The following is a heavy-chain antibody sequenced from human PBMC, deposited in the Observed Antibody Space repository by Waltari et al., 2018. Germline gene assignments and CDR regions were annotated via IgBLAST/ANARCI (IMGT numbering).Heavy chain of an antibody. Sequence: QLQLQESASGLVKPSQTLTLRCAVSGGSNTSGRYSWSWIRQPPGKGLEWIGYIYQTGSTYHNPSLKSRVTKSVDRSENQFSLKLRSLTAADTAVYYCARGEYDSSGYYLDYWGQGTLVTVFS. CDR3: ARGEYDSSGYYLDY. CDR2: IYQTGST. D-gene: IGHD3-22*01. CDR1: GGSNTSGRYS. V-gene: IGHV4-30-2*01. J-gene: IGHJ4*02.